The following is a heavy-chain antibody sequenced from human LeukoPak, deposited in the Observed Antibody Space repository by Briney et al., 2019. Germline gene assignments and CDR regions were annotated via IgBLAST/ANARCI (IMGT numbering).Heavy chain of an antibody. CDR2: IYPGDSDT. D-gene: IGHD6-6*01. V-gene: IGHV5-51*01. CDR1: GYSFSSYW. Sequence: GESLKISCKGSGYSFSSYWIGWVRQMPGKGLEWMGIIYPGDSDTRNSQSFQGQVTISADKSISTAYLQWSSLKASDTAMYYCARGRGGGIAAPETPDAFDIWGQGTMVTVSS. J-gene: IGHJ3*02. CDR3: ARGRGGGIAAPETPDAFDI.